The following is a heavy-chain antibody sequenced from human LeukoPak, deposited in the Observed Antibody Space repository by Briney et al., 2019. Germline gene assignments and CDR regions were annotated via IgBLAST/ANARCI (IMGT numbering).Heavy chain of an antibody. V-gene: IGHV3-30-3*01. J-gene: IGHJ4*02. CDR1: GFTFSSYA. Sequence: GGSLRLSCAASGFTFSSYAMHWVRQAPGKGLEWVAVISYDGSNKYYADSVKGRFTISRDNSKNTLYLQMNRLRAEDTAVYYCASNDPGYSYGSFDYWGQGTLVTVSS. D-gene: IGHD5-18*01. CDR3: ASNDPGYSYGSFDY. CDR2: ISYDGSNK.